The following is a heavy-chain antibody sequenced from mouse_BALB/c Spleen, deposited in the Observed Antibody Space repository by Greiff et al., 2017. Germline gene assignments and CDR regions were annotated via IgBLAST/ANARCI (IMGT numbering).Heavy chain of an antibody. CDR1: GYSFTGYN. V-gene: IGHV1S135*01. CDR2: IDPYYGGT. Sequence: EVQLVESGPELEKPGASVKISCKASGYSFTGYNMNWVKQSNGKSLEWIGNIDPYYGGTSYNQKFKSKATLTVDKSSSTAYMQLSSLTSEDSAVYYCASYGSSYWFAYWGQGTLVTVSA. J-gene: IGHJ3*01. CDR3: ASYGSSYWFAY. D-gene: IGHD1-1*01.